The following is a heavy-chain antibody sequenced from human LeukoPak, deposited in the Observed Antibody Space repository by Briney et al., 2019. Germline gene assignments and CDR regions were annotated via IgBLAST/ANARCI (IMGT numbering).Heavy chain of an antibody. J-gene: IGHJ6*02. CDR1: GFPFSTYS. CDR2: ITSGSTII. D-gene: IGHD2-15*01. Sequence: GGSLRLSCGASGFPFSTYSMNWVRQAPGKGLEWVSYITSGSTIIYYADSVKGRFTVSRDNAKNSLYLQMNSLRAEDTAVYYCAREYCSDGSCPPPVYCYGMDVWGQGTTVTVSS. CDR3: AREYCSDGSCPPPVYCYGMDV. V-gene: IGHV3-48*01.